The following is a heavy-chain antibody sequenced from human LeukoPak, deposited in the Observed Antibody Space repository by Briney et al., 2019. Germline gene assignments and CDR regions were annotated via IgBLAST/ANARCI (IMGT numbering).Heavy chain of an antibody. D-gene: IGHD5-24*01. J-gene: IGHJ4*02. Sequence: PGGPLRLSCAASGFTFSDYYMSWIRQAPGKGLEWVSYISSSGSTIYYADSVKGRFTVSRDNAKNSLYLQMNSLRAEDTAVYYCARAGVVEMATIGDYWGQGTLVTVSS. CDR1: GFTFSDYY. CDR2: ISSSGSTI. CDR3: ARAGVVEMATIGDY. V-gene: IGHV3-11*04.